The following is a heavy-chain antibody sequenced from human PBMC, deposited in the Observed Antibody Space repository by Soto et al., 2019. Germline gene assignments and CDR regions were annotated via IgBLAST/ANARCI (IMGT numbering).Heavy chain of an antibody. CDR2: ISPHNGNT. CDR3: ARDTGNSFDY. V-gene: IGHV1-18*01. J-gene: IGHJ4*02. CDR1: GYTFNTYF. Sequence: HVQLVQSGGELKKPGASVKVSCNTSGYTFNTYFITWVRQAPGQGLEWMGWISPHNGNTNYAEKFQGRVTMTAATITKTAYMELRKLRIDDTAVYYCARDTGNSFDYWGQGTPVTVSS.